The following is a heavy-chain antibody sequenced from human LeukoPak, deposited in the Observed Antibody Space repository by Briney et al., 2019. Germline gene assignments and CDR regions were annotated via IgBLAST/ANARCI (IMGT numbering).Heavy chain of an antibody. CDR3: ARSLYSGSYFDFDY. D-gene: IGHD1-26*01. CDR1: GFTFSSYA. CDR2: ISGSGGST. Sequence: GGSLRLSCAASGFTFSSYAMSWVRQAPGKGLEWVSAISGSGGSTYYADSVKGRFTISRDNSKNSLYLQMNSLRAEDTAVYYCARSLYSGSYFDFDYWGQGTLVTVSS. V-gene: IGHV3-23*01. J-gene: IGHJ4*02.